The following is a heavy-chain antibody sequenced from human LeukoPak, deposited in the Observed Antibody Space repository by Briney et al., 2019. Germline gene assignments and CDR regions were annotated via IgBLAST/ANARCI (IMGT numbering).Heavy chain of an antibody. D-gene: IGHD3-22*01. Sequence: SETLSLTRTVSGGSISSSSYYWGWIRQPPGKGLEWIGSIYYSGSTYYNPSLKSRVTISVDTSKNQFSLKLSSVTAADTAVYYCAREARNYYDSSGYGFDPWGQGTLVTVSS. J-gene: IGHJ5*02. CDR2: IYYSGST. V-gene: IGHV4-39*07. CDR1: GGSISSSSYY. CDR3: AREARNYYDSSGYGFDP.